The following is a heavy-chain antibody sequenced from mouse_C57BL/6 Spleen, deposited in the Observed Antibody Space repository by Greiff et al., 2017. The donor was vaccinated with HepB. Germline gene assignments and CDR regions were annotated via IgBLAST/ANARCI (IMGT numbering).Heavy chain of an antibody. CDR2: ISSGSSTI. D-gene: IGHD2-5*01. J-gene: IGHJ3*01. Sequence: EVKLEESGGGLVKPGGSLKLSCAASGFTFSGYGMHWVRQAPEKGLEWVAYISSGSSTIYYADTVKGRCTISRDNAKNTLFLQMTSLRSEGTAMYYCARGYSNYPALFAYWGQGPLVTVSA. CDR1: GFTFSGYG. CDR3: ARGYSNYPALFAY. V-gene: IGHV5-17*01.